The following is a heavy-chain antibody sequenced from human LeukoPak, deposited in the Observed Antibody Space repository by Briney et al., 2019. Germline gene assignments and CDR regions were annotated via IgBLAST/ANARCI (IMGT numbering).Heavy chain of an antibody. CDR3: ARDLHEYYYDSSGYLPYYYYYGMDV. D-gene: IGHD3-22*01. CDR2: IYSGGST. J-gene: IGHJ6*02. Sequence: GGSLRLSCAAYGFTVSSNYMSWVRQAPGKGLEWVSVIYSGGSTYYADSVKGRFTISRDNSKNTLYLQMNSLRDEDTAVYYCARDLHEYYYDSSGYLPYYYYYGMDVWGQGTTVTVSS. CDR1: GFTVSSNY. V-gene: IGHV3-53*01.